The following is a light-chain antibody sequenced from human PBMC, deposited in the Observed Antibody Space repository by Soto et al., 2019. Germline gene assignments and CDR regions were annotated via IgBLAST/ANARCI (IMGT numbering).Light chain of an antibody. J-gene: IGKJ1*01. CDR1: QSVSSNY. CDR2: GAS. CDR3: QQYGSSPPT. V-gene: IGKV3-20*01. Sequence: ESVLTQSPGTLSLSPGERATLSCRASQSVSSNYLAWYQQKPGQAPRLLIYGASTRATGIPDRFSGSGSGTDFTLTISRLEPEDFALYYCQQYGSSPPTFGQGTKVDIK.